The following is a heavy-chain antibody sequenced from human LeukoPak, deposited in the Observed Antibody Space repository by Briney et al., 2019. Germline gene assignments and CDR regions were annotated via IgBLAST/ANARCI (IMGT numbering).Heavy chain of an antibody. CDR1: GGTFSSYA. V-gene: IGHV1-69*13. D-gene: IGHD2-2*01. CDR3: ARDIRYCSSTSCPMPRGDYYYYGMDV. CDR2: IIPIFGTA. J-gene: IGHJ6*02. Sequence: ASVKVSCKASGGTFSSYAISWVRQAPGQGLEWMGGIIPIFGTANYAQKFQGRVTITADESTSTAYMELSSLRSEDTAVYYCARDIRYCSSTSCPMPRGDYYYYGMDVWGQGTTVTVSS.